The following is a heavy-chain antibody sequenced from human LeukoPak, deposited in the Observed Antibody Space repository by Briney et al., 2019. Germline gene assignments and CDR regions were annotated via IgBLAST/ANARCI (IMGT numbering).Heavy chain of an antibody. Sequence: PGGSLRLSCAASGLTFSYYSMNWVRQAPGKGLEWVSYISSNGDNIYYPDSVKGRFTISRDNAKNSLYLQMNSLRAEDTAMYYCARMSYCGGDCYPTDSWGQGTLVTVSS. J-gene: IGHJ4*02. D-gene: IGHD2-21*01. CDR3: ARMSYCGGDCYPTDS. CDR2: ISSNGDNI. CDR1: GLTFSYYS. V-gene: IGHV3-21*01.